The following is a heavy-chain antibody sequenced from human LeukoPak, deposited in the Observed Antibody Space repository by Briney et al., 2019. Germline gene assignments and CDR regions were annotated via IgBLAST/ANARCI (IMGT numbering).Heavy chain of an antibody. CDR1: GFTFSSYA. CDR2: ISYDGSNK. CDR3: ARDGETYYYGSGSYYYFDY. Sequence: GGSLRLSCAASGFTFSSYAMHWVRQAPGKGLEWVAVISYDGSNKYYADSVKGRFTISRDNSKNTLYLQMNSLRAEDTAVYYCARDGETYYYGSGSYYYFDYWGQGTLVTVSS. D-gene: IGHD3-10*01. V-gene: IGHV3-30*04. J-gene: IGHJ4*02.